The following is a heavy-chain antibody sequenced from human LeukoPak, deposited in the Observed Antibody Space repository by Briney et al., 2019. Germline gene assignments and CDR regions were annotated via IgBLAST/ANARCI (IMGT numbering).Heavy chain of an antibody. J-gene: IGHJ4*02. Sequence: EASVKVSCKASGGTFSSYAISWVRQAPGQGLEWMGGIIPIFGTANYAQKFQGRVTITADKSTSTAYMELSSLRSEDTAVYYCARAVQSSGWFMFDYWGQGTLVTVSS. D-gene: IGHD6-19*01. V-gene: IGHV1-69*06. CDR2: IIPIFGTA. CDR1: GGTFSSYA. CDR3: ARAVQSSGWFMFDY.